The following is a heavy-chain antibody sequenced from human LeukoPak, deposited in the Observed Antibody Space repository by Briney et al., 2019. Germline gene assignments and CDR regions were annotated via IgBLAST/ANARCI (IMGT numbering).Heavy chain of an antibody. CDR1: GFTFDDYA. D-gene: IGHD6-13*01. CDR2: ISWNSGSI. J-gene: IGHJ4*02. CDR3: AKDLADEGAAAGTAFDY. Sequence: PGRSLRLSCAASGFTFDDYAMHWVRQAPGKGLEWVSGISWNSGSIGYADSVKGRFTISRDNAKNSLYLQMNSLRAEDTAVYYCAKDLADEGAAAGTAFDYWGQGTLVTVSS. V-gene: IGHV3-9*01.